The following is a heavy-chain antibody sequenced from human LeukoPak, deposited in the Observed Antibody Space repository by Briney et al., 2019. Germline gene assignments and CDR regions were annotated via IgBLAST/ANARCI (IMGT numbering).Heavy chain of an antibody. V-gene: IGHV4-39*01. CDR2: IYYSGST. CDR3: ARRYRTAAAGTPYYFDY. CDR1: GVSISSYY. D-gene: IGHD6-13*01. J-gene: IGHJ4*02. Sequence: SETLSLTCTVSGVSISSYYWTWIRQPPGKGLEWIGSIYYSGSTYYNPSLKSRVTISVDTSKNQFSLKLSSVTAADTAVYYCARRYRTAAAGTPYYFDYWGQGTLVTVSS.